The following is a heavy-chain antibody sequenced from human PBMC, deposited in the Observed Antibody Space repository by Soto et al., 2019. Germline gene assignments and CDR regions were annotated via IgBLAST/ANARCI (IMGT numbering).Heavy chain of an antibody. D-gene: IGHD5-18*01. CDR2: IYWDDDK. CDR1: GFSLSTSGVG. V-gene: IGHV2-5*02. Sequence: QITLKESGPTLVKPTQTLTLTCTFSGFSLSTSGVGVGWIRQPPGKALEWLGIIYWDDDKRYSPSVKSRLTITKDTSKNQLVLTMTNMDPVDTATYYCAHLPWKQLWPRAPVVYWGQGTPVTVSS. J-gene: IGHJ4*02. CDR3: AHLPWKQLWPRAPVVY.